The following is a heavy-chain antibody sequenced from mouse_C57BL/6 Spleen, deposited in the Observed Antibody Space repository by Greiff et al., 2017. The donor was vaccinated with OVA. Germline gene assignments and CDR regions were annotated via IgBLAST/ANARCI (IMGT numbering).Heavy chain of an antibody. CDR1: GYTFTSYW. CDR3: AREGPTPPSYAMDY. J-gene: IGHJ4*01. Sequence: QVQLQQPGAELVRPGSSVQLSCKASGYTFTSYWMDWVKQRPGQGLEWIGNIYPSDSETHYNQKFKDKATLTVDKSSSTAYMQLSSLTSEDSAVYYCAREGPTPPSYAMDYWGQGTSVTVSS. D-gene: IGHD2-10*01. CDR2: IYPSDSET. V-gene: IGHV1-61*01.